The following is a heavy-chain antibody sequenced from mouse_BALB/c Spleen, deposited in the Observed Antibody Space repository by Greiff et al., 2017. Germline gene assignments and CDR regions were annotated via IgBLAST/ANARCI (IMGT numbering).Heavy chain of an antibody. CDR2: IYPGDGDT. V-gene: IGHV1-80*01. CDR3: VSYYGSSYWYFDV. J-gene: IGHJ1*01. CDR1: GYAFSSYW. Sequence: VKVVESGAELVRPGSSVKISCKASGYAFSSYWMNWVKQRPGQGLEWIGQIYPGDGDTNYNGKFKGKATLTADKSSSTAYMQLSSLTSEDSAVYFCVSYYGSSYWYFDVWGAGTTVTVSS. D-gene: IGHD1-1*01.